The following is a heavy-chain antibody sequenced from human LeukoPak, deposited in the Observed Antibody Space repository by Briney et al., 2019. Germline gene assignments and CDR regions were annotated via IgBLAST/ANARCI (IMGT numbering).Heavy chain of an antibody. CDR1: GYSFFTYG. J-gene: IGHJ4*02. V-gene: IGHV5-51*01. CDR3: ARRIQGYLDY. Sequence: GESLQISFQTSGYSFFTYGIVWGRRMPGKGLEWVGLIYPGHSDTTYSPSFQGQVTISADKSTDTAYLHWNSLKASDTATYFCARRIQGYLDYWGLGTLVTVSS. CDR2: IYPGHSDT.